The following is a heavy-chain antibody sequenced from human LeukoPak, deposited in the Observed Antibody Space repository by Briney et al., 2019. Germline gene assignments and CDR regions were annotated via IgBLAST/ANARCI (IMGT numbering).Heavy chain of an antibody. Sequence: GGSLRLSCVASGFTFSSYSMNWVSHAPGNGREWISYFIGRRQIIHWAGSLKCRFTISRDNAKNSLYLLMNSLRDEDTAVYYCARDYSSSGTFFGYYYGMDVWGQGTTVTVSS. D-gene: IGHD2-2*01. CDR3: ARDYSSSGTFFGYYYGMDV. CDR2: FIGRRQII. V-gene: IGHV3-48*02. J-gene: IGHJ6*02. CDR1: GFTFSSYS.